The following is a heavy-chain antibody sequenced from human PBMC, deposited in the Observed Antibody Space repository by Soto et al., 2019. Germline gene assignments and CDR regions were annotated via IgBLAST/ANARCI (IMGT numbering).Heavy chain of an antibody. V-gene: IGHV3-15*01. CDR3: TTPEAGFYSNYGDNYMDV. Sequence: EVQLVESGGGLVKPGGSLRLSCAASGFTFSNAWMSWVRQAPGKGLEWVGRIKSKTDGGTTDYAAPVKGRFTISRDDSKNTLYLQMNSLKTEDTAVYYCTTPEAGFYSNYGDNYMDVWGKGTTVTVSS. J-gene: IGHJ6*03. D-gene: IGHD4-4*01. CDR1: GFTFSNAW. CDR2: IKSKTDGGTT.